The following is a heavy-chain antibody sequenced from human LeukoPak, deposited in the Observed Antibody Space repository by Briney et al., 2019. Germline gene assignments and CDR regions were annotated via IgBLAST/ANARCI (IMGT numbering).Heavy chain of an antibody. CDR3: ASSSSVVPAAPVDY. J-gene: IGHJ4*02. CDR1: GGTFSSYA. Sequence: SVKVSCKASGGTFSSYAISWVRQAPGQGRGWMGGIIPIFGTANYAQKFQGRVTITTDESTSTAYMELSSLRSEDTAVYYCASSSSVVPAAPVDYWGQGTLVTVSS. V-gene: IGHV1-69*05. CDR2: IIPIFGTA. D-gene: IGHD2-2*01.